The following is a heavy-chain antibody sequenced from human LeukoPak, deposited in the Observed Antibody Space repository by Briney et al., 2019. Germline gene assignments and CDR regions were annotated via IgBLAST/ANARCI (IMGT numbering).Heavy chain of an antibody. CDR2: ISGSGGST. V-gene: IGHV3-23*01. CDR3: AKYQQLGYYFDY. CDR1: GFTFSSYA. J-gene: IGHJ4*02. Sequence: PGGSLRLSCAASGFTFSSYAMSWVRQAPGKGLEWVSAISGSGGSTYYADSVKGRFTISRDNSKNTLYLQMNSLRAEDTAAYYCAKYQQLGYYFDYWGQGTLVTVSS. D-gene: IGHD6-6*01.